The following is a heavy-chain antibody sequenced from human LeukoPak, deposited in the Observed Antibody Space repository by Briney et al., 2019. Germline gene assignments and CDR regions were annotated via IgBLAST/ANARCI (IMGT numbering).Heavy chain of an antibody. V-gene: IGHV1-2*02. D-gene: IGHD3-9*01. CDR2: INPNSGGT. Sequence: ASVKVSCKASGYTFSGNYMHWVRQVPGQGLGWMGWINPNSGGTNYAQNFKGRVKMTRDTSISTTYMELSRLTSDDTAVYYCADLNGDPNYWGQGTLVTVSS. CDR3: ADLNGDPNY. CDR1: GYTFSGNY. J-gene: IGHJ4*02.